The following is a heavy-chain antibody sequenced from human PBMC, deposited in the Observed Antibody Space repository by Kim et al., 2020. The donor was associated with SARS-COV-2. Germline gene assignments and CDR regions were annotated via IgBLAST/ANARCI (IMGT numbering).Heavy chain of an antibody. CDR1: GGSISRSSYY. J-gene: IGHJ4*02. CDR2: IYYSGST. Sequence: SETLSLTCTVSGGSISRSSYYWGWIRQPPGKGLEWIGTIYYSGSTYYNPSLKSRVTISADTSKNQFSLKLSSVTAADTAVYYCARDSSGWYYFDYWGQGTLVTAFS. D-gene: IGHD6-19*01. V-gene: IGHV4-39*01. CDR3: ARDSSGWYYFDY.